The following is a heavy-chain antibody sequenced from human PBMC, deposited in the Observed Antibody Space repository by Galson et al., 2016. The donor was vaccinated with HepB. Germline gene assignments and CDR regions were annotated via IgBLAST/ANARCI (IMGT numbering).Heavy chain of an antibody. V-gene: IGHV1-69*06. CDR3: AKIGLVQNTVPAPKYYTH. CDR1: GGSFITFA. Sequence: SVKVSCKASGGSFITFAFSWVRQAPGQGLEWVGGIVPLFAKANNAQKFEGRVTITADKSTSTVYMELNSLKAEDTAVYYCAKIGLVQNTVPAPKYYTHWGQGTLVTVSS. CDR2: IVPLFAKA. D-gene: IGHD2/OR15-2a*01. J-gene: IGHJ1*01.